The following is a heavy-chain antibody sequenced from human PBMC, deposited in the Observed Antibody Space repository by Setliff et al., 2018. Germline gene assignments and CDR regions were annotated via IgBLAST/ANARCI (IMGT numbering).Heavy chain of an antibody. CDR2: INPGGLSS. J-gene: IGHJ4*02. CDR1: GYTLSRHY. V-gene: IGHV1-46*01. CDR3: ARDTRDRYDRSGHYLSLDY. D-gene: IGHD3-22*01. Sequence: ASVKVSCKATGYTLSRHYIHWVRQAPGQGLEWMGIINPGGLSSSSTQKFEGRVTMTRDTSTSTVYMELSSLRSEDTAIFYCARDTRDRYDRSGHYLSLDYWGQGTLVTVSS.